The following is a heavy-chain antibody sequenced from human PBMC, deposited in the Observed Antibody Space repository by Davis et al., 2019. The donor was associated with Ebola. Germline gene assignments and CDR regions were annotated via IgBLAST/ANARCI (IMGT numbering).Heavy chain of an antibody. J-gene: IGHJ6*02. V-gene: IGHV3-30*18. CDR3: AKGNIAALVYYGMDV. D-gene: IGHD6-6*01. Sequence: GESLKISCAASGFTFSSYGMHWVRQAPGKGLEWVAVISYDGSNKYYADSVKGRFTISRDNSKNTLYLQMNSLRAEDTAVYYCAKGNIAALVYYGMDVWGQGTTVTVSS. CDR1: GFTFSSYG. CDR2: ISYDGSNK.